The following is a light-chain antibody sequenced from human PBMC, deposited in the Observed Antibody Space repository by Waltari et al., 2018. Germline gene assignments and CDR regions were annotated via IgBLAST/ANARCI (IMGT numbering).Light chain of an antibody. Sequence: QSALTQPASVSGSPGQSITISCTGTSSDVGGYNYVSWYQHHPGNVPKLLIFDVSHRPSGVSNRFSGSKSGNTASLTISGLQAEDESDYYCCSFTSRSTWVFGGGTKLTVL. CDR1: SSDVGGYNY. V-gene: IGLV2-14*03. CDR2: DVS. J-gene: IGLJ3*02. CDR3: CSFTSRSTWV.